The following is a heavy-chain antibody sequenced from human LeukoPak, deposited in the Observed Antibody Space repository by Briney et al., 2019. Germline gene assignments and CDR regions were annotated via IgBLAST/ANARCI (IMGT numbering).Heavy chain of an antibody. CDR3: ARDLGVTGSDY. J-gene: IGHJ4*02. V-gene: IGHV1-46*01. Sequence: ASVKVSCKASGYIFTSYYMHWVRQAPGQGLQWMGIINPSGGTTTYAQKFQGRVTMTRDTSTSTVYMELTSLRSEDTAVYYCARDLGVTGSDYWGQGTLVTVSS. CDR2: INPSGGTT. CDR1: GYIFTSYY. D-gene: IGHD3-9*01.